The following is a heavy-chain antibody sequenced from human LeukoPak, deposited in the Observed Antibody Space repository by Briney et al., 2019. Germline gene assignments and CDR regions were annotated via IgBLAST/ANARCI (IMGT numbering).Heavy chain of an antibody. V-gene: IGHV3-33*06. CDR2: IWYDGSNK. Sequence: PGRSLRLSCAASGFTFSSYGMHWVRQAPGKGLEWVAVIWYDGSNKYYADSVKGRFTISRDNSKNTLYLQMNSLRAEDTAVYYCAKVKGGSGSYLYYYYYYYMDVWGKGTTVTVSS. CDR1: GFTFSSYG. CDR3: AKVKGGSGSYLYYYYYYYMDV. J-gene: IGHJ6*03. D-gene: IGHD3-10*01.